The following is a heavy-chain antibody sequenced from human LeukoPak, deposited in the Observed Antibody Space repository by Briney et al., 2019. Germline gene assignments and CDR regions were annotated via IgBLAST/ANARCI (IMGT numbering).Heavy chain of an antibody. CDR1: GGTFSSYA. D-gene: IGHD3-22*01. V-gene: IGHV1-69*04. J-gene: IGHJ4*02. CDR2: IIPILGIA. CDR3: ARGVQYYYDSSGNEYYFDY. Sequence: SVKVSCKASGGTFSSYAISWVRQAPGQGLEWMGRIIPILGIANYAQKFQGRVTITADKSTSTAYMELSSLRSEDTAVYYCARGVQYYYDSSGNEYYFDYWGQGTLVTVSS.